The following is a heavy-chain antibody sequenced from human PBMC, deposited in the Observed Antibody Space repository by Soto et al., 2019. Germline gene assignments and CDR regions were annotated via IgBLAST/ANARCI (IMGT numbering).Heavy chain of an antibody. CDR2: TTNKANSYTT. CDR3: ARPPYDSSGYYPN. D-gene: IGHD3-22*01. J-gene: IGHJ4*02. Sequence: PGGSLRLSCAASGFTFSDHYMDWVRQTPGKGLEWVGRTTNKANSYTTEYAASVKGRFTISRDDSKNSLYLQMNSLKTEDTAVYYCARPPYDSSGYYPNWGQGTLVTVSS. CDR1: GFTFSDHY. V-gene: IGHV3-72*01.